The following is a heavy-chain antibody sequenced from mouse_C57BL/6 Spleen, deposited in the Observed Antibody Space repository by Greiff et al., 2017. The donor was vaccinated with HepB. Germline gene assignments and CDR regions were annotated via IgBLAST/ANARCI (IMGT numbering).Heavy chain of an antibody. Sequence: EVQLVESGGDLVKPGGSLKLSCAASGFTFSSYGMSWVRQTPDKRLEWVATISSGGSYTYYPDSVKGRFTISRDNAKNTLYLQMSSLKSEDTAMYYCARHRVLRYPFDYWGQGTTLTVSS. D-gene: IGHD1-1*01. V-gene: IGHV5-6*01. CDR1: GFTFSSYG. CDR3: ARHRVLRYPFDY. J-gene: IGHJ2*01. CDR2: ISSGGSYT.